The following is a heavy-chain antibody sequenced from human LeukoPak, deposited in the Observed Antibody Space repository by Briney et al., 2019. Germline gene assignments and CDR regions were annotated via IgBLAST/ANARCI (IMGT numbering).Heavy chain of an antibody. CDR3: ARDLRGDGYNSPFDY. J-gene: IGHJ4*02. CDR1: GHTFTGYY. CDR2: INPNSGGT. Sequence: ASVKVSCKASGHTFTGYYMHWVRQAPGQGLEWMGWINPNSGGTNYAQKFQGRVTMTRDTSISTAYMELSRLRSDDTAVYYCARDLRGDGYNSPFDYWGQGTLVTVSS. D-gene: IGHD5-24*01. V-gene: IGHV1-2*02.